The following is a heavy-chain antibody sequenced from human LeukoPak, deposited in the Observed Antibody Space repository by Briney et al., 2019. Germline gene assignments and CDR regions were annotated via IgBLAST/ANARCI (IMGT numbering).Heavy chain of an antibody. J-gene: IGHJ4*02. CDR1: GFTFSSYS. CDR2: ISSSSSYI. D-gene: IGHD3-16*01. Sequence: GGSLRLSCAASGFTFSSYSMNWVRQAPGKGLEWVSSISSSSSYIYYADSVKGRFTISRDNAKNSLYLQMNSLRAEDAAVYYCAKESGGGGNYLDYWGQGTLVTVSS. V-gene: IGHV3-21*01. CDR3: AKESGGGGNYLDY.